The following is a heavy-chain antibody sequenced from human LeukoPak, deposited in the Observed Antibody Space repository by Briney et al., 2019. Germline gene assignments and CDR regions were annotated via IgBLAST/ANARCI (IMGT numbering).Heavy chain of an antibody. V-gene: IGHV1-69*06. Sequence: GASVKVSCKASGGTFSSHAISWVRQAPGQGLEWMGGIIPIFGTANYAQKFQGRVTITADKSTSTAYMELSSLRSEDTAVYYCARGRPTTSIAAAGVNWFDPWGQGTLVTVSS. D-gene: IGHD6-13*01. CDR1: GGTFSSHA. CDR3: ARGRPTTSIAAAGVNWFDP. J-gene: IGHJ5*02. CDR2: IIPIFGTA.